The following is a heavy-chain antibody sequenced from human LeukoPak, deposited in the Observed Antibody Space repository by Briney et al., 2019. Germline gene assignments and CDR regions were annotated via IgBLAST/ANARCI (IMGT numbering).Heavy chain of an antibody. CDR2: ISAYNGNT. CDR1: GYTFTSYG. CDR3: ARDHAGGSSSWYGSEGDFDY. D-gene: IGHD6-13*01. V-gene: IGHV1-18*01. Sequence: ASVKVSCKASGYTFTSYGISWVRQAPGQGLEWMGWISAYNGNTNYAQKLQGRVTMTTDTSTSTAYMELRSLRSDDTAVYYCARDHAGGSSSWYGSEGDFDYWGQGTLVTVSS. J-gene: IGHJ4*02.